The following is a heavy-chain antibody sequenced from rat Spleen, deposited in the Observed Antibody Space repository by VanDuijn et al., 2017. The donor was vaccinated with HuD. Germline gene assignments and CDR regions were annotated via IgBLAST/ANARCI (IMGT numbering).Heavy chain of an antibody. Sequence: EAQLQESGPGLVKPSQSLSLTCSVTGYSIISSYRWTWIRKFPGNQMEWMGYISYSGSTGYNPSLKSRISISGDTSKNQFFLQLNSVTTEDTATYYCARQNYGGSYYFDYWGQGVMVTVSS. V-gene: IGHV3-1*01. J-gene: IGHJ2*01. D-gene: IGHD1-11*01. CDR1: GYSIISSY. CDR3: ARQNYGGSYYFDY. CDR2: ISYSGST.